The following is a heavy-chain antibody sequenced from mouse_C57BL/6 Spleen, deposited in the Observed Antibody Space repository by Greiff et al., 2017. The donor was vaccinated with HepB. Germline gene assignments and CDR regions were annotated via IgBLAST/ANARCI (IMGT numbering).Heavy chain of an antibody. CDR3: ARGVYDGVAY. J-gene: IGHJ3*01. V-gene: IGHV5-17*01. CDR2: ISSGSSTI. CDR1: GFTFSDYG. Sequence: EVQGVESGGGLVKPGGSLKLSCAASGFTFSDYGMHWVRQAPEKGLEWVAYISSGSSTIYYADTVKGRFTISRDNAKNTLFLQMTRLRSEDTAIYDCARGVYDGVAYWGQGTLVTVSA. D-gene: IGHD2-14*01.